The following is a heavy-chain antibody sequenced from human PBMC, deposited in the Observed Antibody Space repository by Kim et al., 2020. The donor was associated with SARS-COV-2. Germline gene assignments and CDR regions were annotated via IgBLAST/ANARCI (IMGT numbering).Heavy chain of an antibody. CDR2: VSRTGDTT. D-gene: IGHD1-26*01. CDR1: RFPISDYS. Sequence: GGSLRLSCAASRFPISDYSMAWIRQAPGKGLEWVALVSRTGDTTNYADSMEGRFTISRDNARNSLYLQINSLRAEDTAVYYCARALWCGSYSRFDYWGQGTRVTVSS. CDR3: ARALWCGSYSRFDY. V-gene: IGHV3-11*01. J-gene: IGHJ4*02.